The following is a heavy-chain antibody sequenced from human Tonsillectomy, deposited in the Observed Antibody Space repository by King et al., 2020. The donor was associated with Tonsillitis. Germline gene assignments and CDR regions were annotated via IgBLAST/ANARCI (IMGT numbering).Heavy chain of an antibody. CDR2: IKQDGSEA. D-gene: IGHD1-14*01. Sequence: VQLVESGGGLVQPGGSLRLSCAASGFTFSSYWMSWVRQAPGKGLEWVANIKQDGSEAYYVDSVTGRLTISRDNAENSLYLQMNSLRAEDTAVYYCARDPLTATRAFDLWGRGTLFTVSS. J-gene: IGHJ2*01. CDR3: ARDPLTATRAFDL. CDR1: GFTFSSYW. V-gene: IGHV3-7*03.